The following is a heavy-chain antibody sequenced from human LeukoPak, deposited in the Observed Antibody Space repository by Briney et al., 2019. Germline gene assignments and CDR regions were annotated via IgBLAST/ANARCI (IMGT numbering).Heavy chain of an antibody. D-gene: IGHD5-18*01. CDR1: GGSISGYY. V-gene: IGHV4-59*01. Sequence: SETLSLTCTVSGGSISGYYWSWIRQPPGKGLEWIGYLHYSGSTNYNPSHKSRVTISVDTSKNQFSLKLSSVTAADTAVYYCARTTEGGYTYGYFYYYYMDVWGKGTTVTISS. CDR2: LHYSGST. J-gene: IGHJ6*03. CDR3: ARTTEGGYTYGYFYYYYMDV.